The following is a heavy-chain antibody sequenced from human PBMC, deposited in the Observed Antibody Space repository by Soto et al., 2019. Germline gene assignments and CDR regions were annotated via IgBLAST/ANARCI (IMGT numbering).Heavy chain of an antibody. CDR3: AKQVTSLSRGIQGVRSFDY. D-gene: IGHD3-10*01. V-gene: IGHV3-30*18. Sequence: HPVGSLRLSCAASGFTFSSYGMHWVRQAPGKGLEWVAVISYDGSNKYYADSVKGRFTISRDNSKNTLYLQMNSLRAEDTAVYYCAKQVTSLSRGIQGVRSFDYWGQGTLVTVSS. CDR1: GFTFSSYG. J-gene: IGHJ4*02. CDR2: ISYDGSNK.